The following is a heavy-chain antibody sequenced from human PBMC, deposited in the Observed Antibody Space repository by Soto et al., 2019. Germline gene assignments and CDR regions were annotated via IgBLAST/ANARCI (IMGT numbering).Heavy chain of an antibody. D-gene: IGHD2-15*01. V-gene: IGHV3-23*01. J-gene: IGHJ4*02. CDR1: GFTFSSYA. Sequence: PGGSLRLSCAASGFTFSSYAMSWVRQAPGKGLEWVSAISGSGGSTYYADSVKGRFTISRDNSKNTLYLQMNSLRAEDTAVYYCAKELKPRGIVVVVSATPDYFDYWGQGTLVTVSS. CDR2: ISGSGGST. CDR3: AKELKPRGIVVVVSATPDYFDY.